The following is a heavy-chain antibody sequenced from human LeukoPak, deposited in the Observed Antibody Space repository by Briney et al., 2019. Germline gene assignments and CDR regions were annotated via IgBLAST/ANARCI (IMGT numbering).Heavy chain of an antibody. D-gene: IGHD2-2*01. CDR2: IVVGSGNT. V-gene: IGHV1-58*01. Sequence: SVKVSCKASGFTFTSSAVQWVRQARGQRLEWIGWIVVGSGNTNYAQKFQERVTITRGMSTSTAYMELSSLRSEDTAVYYCAARPCSSTSCRNYYYYYYMDVWGKGTTVTVSS. CDR3: AARPCSSTSCRNYYYYYYMDV. J-gene: IGHJ6*03. CDR1: GFTFTSSA.